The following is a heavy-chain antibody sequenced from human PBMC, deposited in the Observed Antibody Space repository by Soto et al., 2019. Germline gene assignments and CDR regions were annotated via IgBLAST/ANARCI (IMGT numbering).Heavy chain of an antibody. D-gene: IGHD3-22*01. V-gene: IGHV2-70*04. CDR2: IDWDDDK. CDR1: GFSLSTSGMR. CDR3: ARTLTNYYDSSGYYYDWYYFDY. J-gene: IGHJ4*02. Sequence: SGPTLVNPTQTLTLTCTFSGFSLSTSGMRVSWIRQPPGKALEWLARIDWDDDKFYSTSLKTRLTISKDTSKNQVVLTMTNMDPVDTATYYCARTLTNYYDSSGYYYDWYYFDYWGQGTLVTVSS.